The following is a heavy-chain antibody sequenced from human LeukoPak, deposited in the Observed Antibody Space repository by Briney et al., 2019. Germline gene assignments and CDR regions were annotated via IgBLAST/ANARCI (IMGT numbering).Heavy chain of an antibody. V-gene: IGHV4-39*07. J-gene: IGHJ4*02. D-gene: IGHD6-19*01. CDR2: IYYSGST. CDR3: ARNFSGGWFDY. CDR1: GGSISSSNYY. Sequence: SETLSLTCTVSGGSISSSNYYWGWIRQPTGKGLEWIGSIYYSGSTSYNPSLKSRVTISVDTSKNQFSLKLSSVTAADTAVYYCARNFSGGWFDYWGQGTLVTVSS.